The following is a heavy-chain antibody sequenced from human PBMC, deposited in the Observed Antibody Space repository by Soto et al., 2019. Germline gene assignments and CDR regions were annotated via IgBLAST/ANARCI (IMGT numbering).Heavy chain of an antibody. CDR1: GYIFSRYT. CDR2: INVGNGNI. J-gene: IGHJ6*02. Sequence: APVKVSCKASGYIFSRYTLHWVRQAPGQSLEWMGWINVGNGNIKYSQKFQDRVTITRDTSASTAYMELSSLRSEDTAAYYCARELYSTHDVCFYFYYGLDVWGQGTTVTVSS. V-gene: IGHV1-3*01. CDR3: ARELYSTHDVCFYFYYGLDV. D-gene: IGHD2-8*01.